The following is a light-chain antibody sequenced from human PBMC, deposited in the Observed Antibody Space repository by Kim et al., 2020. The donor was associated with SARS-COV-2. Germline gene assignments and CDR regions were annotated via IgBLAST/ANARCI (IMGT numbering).Light chain of an antibody. CDR2: AAS. Sequence: DIQLTQSPSFLSASVGDRVTTTCRASQGISSYLAWYQQKPGKAPNLLIYAASTLQSGVPSRFSGSGSGTEFTLTISSLQPEDSATYYCQHVSSYPPGFGQGTKVDIK. J-gene: IGKJ1*01. CDR1: QGISSY. CDR3: QHVSSYPPG. V-gene: IGKV1-9*01.